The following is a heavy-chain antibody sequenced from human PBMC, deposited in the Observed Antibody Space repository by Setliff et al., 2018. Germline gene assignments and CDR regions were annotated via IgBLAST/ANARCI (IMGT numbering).Heavy chain of an antibody. Sequence: SETLSLTCTVSGGSISSYYWSWIRQPAGKGLEWIGHIYIGGSANYNPSLKSRVTMSIDTSKNQFSLKLNSVTAADMAVYYCARDQWLEPPGYYYIDVWAKGTTVTVSS. V-gene: IGHV4-4*07. CDR2: IYIGGSA. J-gene: IGHJ6*03. D-gene: IGHD6-19*01. CDR1: GGSISSYY. CDR3: ARDQWLEPPGYYYIDV.